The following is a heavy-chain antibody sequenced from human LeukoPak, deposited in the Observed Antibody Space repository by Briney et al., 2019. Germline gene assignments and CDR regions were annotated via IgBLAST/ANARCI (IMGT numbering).Heavy chain of an antibody. CDR2: INPNSGGT. D-gene: IGHD6-13*01. CDR3: ARDAAAAGIYFQH. V-gene: IGHV1-2*02. J-gene: IGHJ1*01. CDR1: GYTLTELS. Sequence: ASVKVSCKVSGYTLTELSMHWVRQAPGQGLEWMGWINPNSGGTNYAQKFQGRVTMTRDTSISTAYMELSRLRSDDTAVYYCARDAAAAGIYFQHWGQGTLVTVSS.